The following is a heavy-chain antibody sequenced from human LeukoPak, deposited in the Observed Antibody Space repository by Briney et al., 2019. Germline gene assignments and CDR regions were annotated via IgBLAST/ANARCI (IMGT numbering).Heavy chain of an antibody. Sequence: SETLSLTCTVSGGSISSYYWSWIRQPAGKGLEWIGRIYTSGSTNYNPSLKSRVTMSVDTSKNQFSLKLSSVTAADTAVYYCAREGYGSGSYRPGDYYYMDVWGKGTTVTISS. J-gene: IGHJ6*03. CDR1: GGSISSYY. D-gene: IGHD3-10*01. V-gene: IGHV4-4*07. CDR2: IYTSGST. CDR3: AREGYGSGSYRPGDYYYMDV.